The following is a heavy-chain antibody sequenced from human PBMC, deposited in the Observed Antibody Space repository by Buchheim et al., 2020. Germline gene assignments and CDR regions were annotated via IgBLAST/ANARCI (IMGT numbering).Heavy chain of an antibody. CDR1: GFSFTNAW. V-gene: IGHV3-15*01. D-gene: IGHD3-9*01. CDR2: IKNKIYGGTA. J-gene: IGHJ4*02. Sequence: EVQLVESGGGLVKPGGSLRLSCAASGFSFTNAWMTWVRQTPGKGLEWVGRIKNKIYGGTADYGAPVKGRFTISRDDSKKPLYLQMNSLKTEDTAVYYCTTGSNFDISTGSEDYWGQGTL. CDR3: TTGSNFDISTGSEDY.